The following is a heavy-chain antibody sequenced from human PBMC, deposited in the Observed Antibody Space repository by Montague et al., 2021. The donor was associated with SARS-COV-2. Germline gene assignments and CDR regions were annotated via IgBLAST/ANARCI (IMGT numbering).Heavy chain of an antibody. CDR1: GFTFSSYW. D-gene: IGHD1-26*01. J-gene: IGHJ3*02. V-gene: IGHV3-7*04. Sequence: SLRLSCAASGFTFSSYWMSWVHQAPGKGLEWVANIKQDGSEKYYVDSVKGRFTISRDNAKNSLYLQMNSLRAEDTAVYYCARGPWEGELLWHDAFDIWGQGTMVTVSS. CDR3: ARGPWEGELLWHDAFDI. CDR2: IKQDGSEK.